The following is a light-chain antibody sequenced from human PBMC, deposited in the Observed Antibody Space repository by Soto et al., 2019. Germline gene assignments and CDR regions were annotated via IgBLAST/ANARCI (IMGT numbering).Light chain of an antibody. CDR3: RQRSNTFT. CDR1: QSVSRF. CDR2: DAS. J-gene: IGKJ3*01. Sequence: EIVLTQSPATLSLSPGDAATLSCRASQSVSRFLTWYQQKPGQAPRLLIYDASKRATGIPSRFSGSGSGTDFTLTSRRLEVVEFAVYYYRQRSNTFTFGPGTIVDIK. V-gene: IGKV3-11*01.